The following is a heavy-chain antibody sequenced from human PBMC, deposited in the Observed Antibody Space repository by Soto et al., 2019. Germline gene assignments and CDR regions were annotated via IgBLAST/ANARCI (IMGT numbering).Heavy chain of an antibody. CDR1: GYTFTSYG. Sequence: ASVKVSCKASGYTFTSYGISWVRQAPGQGLEWMGWINAYNGNTNYAQKLQGRVTMTTDTSTSTAYMELRSLRSDDTAVYYCARDPTRITIFGVVTSDAYYYYGMDVWGQGTTVTVSS. D-gene: IGHD3-3*01. J-gene: IGHJ6*02. CDR2: INAYNGNT. CDR3: ARDPTRITIFGVVTSDAYYYYGMDV. V-gene: IGHV1-18*01.